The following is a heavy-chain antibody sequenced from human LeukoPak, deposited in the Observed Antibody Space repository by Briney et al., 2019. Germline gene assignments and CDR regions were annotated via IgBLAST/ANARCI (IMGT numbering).Heavy chain of an antibody. D-gene: IGHD3-22*01. CDR1: GFTFSSYS. V-gene: IGHV3-23*01. Sequence: GGSLRLSCAASGFTFSSYSMNWVRQAPGKGLEWVSGISGGGGSTYYADSVKGRFTISRDNSKNTLYLQMNSLRAEDTAVYYCAKVHYYDSSGYYYYYYGMDVWGQGTTVTVSS. CDR3: AKVHYYDSSGYYYYYYGMDV. J-gene: IGHJ6*02. CDR2: ISGGGGST.